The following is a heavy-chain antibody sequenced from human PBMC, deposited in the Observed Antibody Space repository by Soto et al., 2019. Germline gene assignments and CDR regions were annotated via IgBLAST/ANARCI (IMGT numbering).Heavy chain of an antibody. CDR2: ISGSGGST. J-gene: IGHJ6*02. Sequence: EVQLLESGGGLVQPGGSLRLSCAASGFTFSSYAMSWVRQAPGKGLEWVSAISGSGGSTYYADSVKGRFTISRDNSKKTLYLQMNSLRAEDTAVYYCAKTGFYGSGSYYGDYYYYYGMDVWGQGTTVTVSS. D-gene: IGHD3-10*01. CDR1: GFTFSSYA. V-gene: IGHV3-23*01. CDR3: AKTGFYGSGSYYGDYYYYYGMDV.